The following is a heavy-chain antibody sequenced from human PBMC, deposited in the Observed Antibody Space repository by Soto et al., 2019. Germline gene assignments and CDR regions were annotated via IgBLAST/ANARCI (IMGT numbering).Heavy chain of an antibody. D-gene: IGHD3-9*01. CDR2: VHHAGYT. Sequence: SETLSLTCAVPGASITSFYWSWIRRPPGKGLEWIGYVHHAGYTNYNPSLKSRASISTDTSRNQFSLRLSSVTAADTAVYYCARLVHETLTVYSYNYHDMDVWGKGTTVTVSS. CDR1: GASITSFY. V-gene: IGHV4-59*08. CDR3: ARLVHETLTVYSYNYHDMDV. J-gene: IGHJ6*03.